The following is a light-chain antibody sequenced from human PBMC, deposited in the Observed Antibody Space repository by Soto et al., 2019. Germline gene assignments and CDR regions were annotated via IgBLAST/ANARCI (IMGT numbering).Light chain of an antibody. J-gene: IGLJ1*01. Sequence: QSVLTQPASVSGSPGQSITISCTGTSSDVGGYNYVSWYQQHPGKAPKLMIYEVSNRPSGVSNRFSGSKSGNTASLTISGLQAEDEADYSCSSYTSSSTPYVFGTGTKDTVL. CDR1: SSDVGGYNY. CDR3: SSYTSSSTPYV. V-gene: IGLV2-14*01. CDR2: EVS.